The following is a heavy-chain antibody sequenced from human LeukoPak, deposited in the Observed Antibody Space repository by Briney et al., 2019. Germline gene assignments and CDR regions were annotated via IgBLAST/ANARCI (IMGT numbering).Heavy chain of an antibody. V-gene: IGHV3-74*01. J-gene: IGHJ6*02. CDR3: ARETGSGYGMDV. Sequence: AGGSLRLSCAASGFTFSSYWMHRVRQAPGKGLVWVSRINSDGSSTSYADSVKGRFTISRDNAKNTLCLQMNSLRAEDTAVYYCARETGSGYGMDVWGQGTTVTVSS. CDR1: GFTFSSYW. D-gene: IGHD3-10*01. CDR2: INSDGSST.